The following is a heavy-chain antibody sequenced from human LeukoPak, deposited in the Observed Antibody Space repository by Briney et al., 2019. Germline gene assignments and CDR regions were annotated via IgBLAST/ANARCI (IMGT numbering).Heavy chain of an antibody. V-gene: IGHV4-39*02. J-gene: IGHJ6*02. D-gene: IGHD1-14*01. CDR2: IYYSGST. CDR3: ARDSPEDGMDV. Sequence: SETLSLTCTVSGGSISSSSYYWGWFRQPPGRGLEWIGSIYYSGSTYYNPPLKSRVTISVDTSKNQFSLKLSSVTAADAAVYYCARDSPEDGMDVWGQGTTVTVSS. CDR1: GGSISSSSYY.